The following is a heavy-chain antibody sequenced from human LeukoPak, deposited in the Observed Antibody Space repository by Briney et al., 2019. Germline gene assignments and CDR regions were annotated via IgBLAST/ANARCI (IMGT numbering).Heavy chain of an antibody. CDR2: IYHSGST. V-gene: IGHV4-30-2*01. Sequence: SETLSLTCTVSGGSISSGGYYWSWIRQPPGKGLEWIGYIYHSGSTYYNPSLKSRVTISVDRSENQFSLKLSSVTAADTAVYYCARGDSSLYYYYMDVWGKGTTVTVSS. D-gene: IGHD6-13*01. CDR1: GGSISSGGYY. J-gene: IGHJ6*03. CDR3: ARGDSSLYYYYMDV.